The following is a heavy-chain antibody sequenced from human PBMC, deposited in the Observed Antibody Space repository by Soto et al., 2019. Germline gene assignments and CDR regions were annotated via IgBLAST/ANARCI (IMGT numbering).Heavy chain of an antibody. CDR1: GYTFTSYG. Sequence: ASVKVSCKASGYTFTSYGISWVRQAPGQGLEWMGWISAYNGNTNYAQKLQGRVTMTTDTSASTAYMELRSLRSDDTAVYYCARGRGNGFYYYYYMDVWGKGTTVTVSS. CDR2: ISAYNGNT. V-gene: IGHV1-18*01. J-gene: IGHJ6*03. CDR3: ARGRGNGFYYYYYMDV. D-gene: IGHD3-10*01.